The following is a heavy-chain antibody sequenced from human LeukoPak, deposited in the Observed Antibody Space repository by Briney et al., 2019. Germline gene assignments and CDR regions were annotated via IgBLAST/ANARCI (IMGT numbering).Heavy chain of an antibody. V-gene: IGHV1-2*02. D-gene: IGHD6-19*01. CDR2: INPNSGGT. J-gene: IGHJ4*02. CDR1: GYTFTGYY. CDR3: ARVGFSSGWYKPDY. Sequence: GXSVKVSCKASGYTFTGYYMHWVRQAPGQGREWMGWINPNSGGTNYSQKFQGRVTMTRDTSISTAYMELSRLRSDDTAVYYCARVGFSSGWYKPDYWGQGTLVTVSS.